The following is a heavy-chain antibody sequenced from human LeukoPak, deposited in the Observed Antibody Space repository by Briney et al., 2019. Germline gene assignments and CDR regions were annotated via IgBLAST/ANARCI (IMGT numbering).Heavy chain of an antibody. CDR3: ARPYYYDSRIDP. V-gene: IGHV4-30-4*01. CDR1: GGSINSGDYY. J-gene: IGHJ5*02. CDR2: MYYSGST. Sequence: SETLSLTCTVSGGSINSGDYYWSWIRQPPGKGLEWIGYMYYSGSTYYNPSLKSRATISVDTSKNQFSLKPSSVTAADTAVYYCARPYYYDSRIDPWGQGTLVTVSS. D-gene: IGHD3-22*01.